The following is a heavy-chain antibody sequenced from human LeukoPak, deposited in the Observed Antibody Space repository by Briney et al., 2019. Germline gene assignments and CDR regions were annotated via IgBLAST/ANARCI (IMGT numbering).Heavy chain of an antibody. V-gene: IGHV3-23*01. CDR2: ISGTGGST. J-gene: IGHJ4*02. CDR1: GFTFSSYA. D-gene: IGHD6-19*01. CDR3: AKERAVPGHFDY. Sequence: GGSLRLSCASSGFTFSSYAMIWVRQAPGKGLEWVSAISGTGGSTYYADSAKGRFTISRDNSKNTLYLQMNSLRAEDTAVYFCAKERAVPGHFDYWGQGTLVTVSS.